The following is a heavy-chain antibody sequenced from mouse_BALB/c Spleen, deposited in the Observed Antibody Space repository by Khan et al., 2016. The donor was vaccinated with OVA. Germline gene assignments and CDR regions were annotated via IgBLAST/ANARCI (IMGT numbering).Heavy chain of an antibody. J-gene: IGHJ2*01. CDR1: GYTFINYW. V-gene: IGHV1-7*01. CDR2: INPSTGYT. D-gene: IGHD1-1*01. Sequence: QVQLQESGAELAKPGASVKLSCKASGYTFINYWILWIKQRPGQGLEWIGYINPSTGYTEYNQNFKDKATLTADISSSTAYMQLSSLTSEDSAVFFCARRGVRWEFDYWGQGNTLTGSS. CDR3: ARRGVRWEFDY.